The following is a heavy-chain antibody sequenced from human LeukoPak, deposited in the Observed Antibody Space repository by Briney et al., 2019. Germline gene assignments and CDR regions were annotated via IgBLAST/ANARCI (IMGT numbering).Heavy chain of an antibody. CDR2: IGSSSSSR. V-gene: IGHV3-48*01. CDR1: GFTFRSYR. D-gene: IGHD4-11*01. Sequence: GGSLRLSCVASGFTFRSYRMNWVRQAPGKGLEWVSYIGSSSSSRFYADSVKGRFTISRDNAKTSLYLQMDSLSVEDTAVYYCAREPDQSNLGFDKWGQGTLVTVSS. J-gene: IGHJ4*02. CDR3: AREPDQSNLGFDK.